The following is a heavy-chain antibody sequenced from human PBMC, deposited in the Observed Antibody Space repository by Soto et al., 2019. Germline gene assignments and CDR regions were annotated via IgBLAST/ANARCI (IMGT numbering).Heavy chain of an antibody. CDR3: AHRSGSYVRFNCFDP. Sequence: QITLKESGPTLVKPTQTLTLTCTFSGFSLSTSGVGVGWIRQPPGKALEWLALIYWDDDKRYSPSLKSRLTIIKDTSKNQVVLTMTNMDPVDTATYYCAHRSGSYVRFNCFDPWGQGTLVTVSS. D-gene: IGHD3-10*01. J-gene: IGHJ5*02. CDR1: GFSLSTSGVG. CDR2: IYWDDDK. V-gene: IGHV2-5*02.